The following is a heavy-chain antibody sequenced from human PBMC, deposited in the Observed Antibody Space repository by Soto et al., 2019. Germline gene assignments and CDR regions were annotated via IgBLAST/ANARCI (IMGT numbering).Heavy chain of an antibody. D-gene: IGHD2-2*02. CDR1: GFTFSSYG. CDR3: AKDSMPDIVVVPAAIPGYYYGMDV. CDR2: ISYDGSNK. J-gene: IGHJ6*02. V-gene: IGHV3-30*18. Sequence: GGSLRLACAASGFTFSSYGMHWVRQAPGKGLEWVAVISYDGSNKYYADSVKGRFTISRDNSKNTLYLQMNSLRAEDTAVYYCAKDSMPDIVVVPAAIPGYYYGMDVWGQGTTVTVSS.